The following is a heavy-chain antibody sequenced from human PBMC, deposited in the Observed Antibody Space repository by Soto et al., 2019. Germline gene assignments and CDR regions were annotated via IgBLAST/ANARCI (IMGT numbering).Heavy chain of an antibody. V-gene: IGHV3-21*01. D-gene: IGHD3-16*02. CDR3: ARDLHPKISNDAFDI. CDR2: ISSSSSYI. J-gene: IGHJ3*02. Sequence: GGSLRLSCAASGFTFSSYSMNWVRQAPGKGLEWVSSISSSSSYIYYADSVKGRFTISRDNAKNSLYLQMNSLRAEDTAVYYCARDLHPKISNDAFDIWGQGTMVTVSS. CDR1: GFTFSSYS.